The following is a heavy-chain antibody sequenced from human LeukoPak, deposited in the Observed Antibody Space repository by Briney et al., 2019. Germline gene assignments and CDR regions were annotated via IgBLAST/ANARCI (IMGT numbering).Heavy chain of an antibody. CDR1: GFTVSNNY. CDR2: SYSDSNT. D-gene: IGHD1-14*01. V-gene: IGHV3-53*01. J-gene: IGHJ3*02. Sequence: GGSLRLSCTASGFTVSNNYMSWVRQAPGKGLEWVSISYSDSNTNYADSVRGRFTISRDTSQNTLSLQMNSLRAEDTAVYYCVRKNRDFNAAFDIWGQGTVVTVSS. CDR3: VRKNRDFNAAFDI.